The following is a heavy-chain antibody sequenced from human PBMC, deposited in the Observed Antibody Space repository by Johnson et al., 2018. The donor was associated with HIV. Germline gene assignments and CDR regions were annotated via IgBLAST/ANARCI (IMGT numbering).Heavy chain of an antibody. CDR2: ISYDGSNK. CDR3: ARDRQSGGGDADAFDI. Sequence: VQLVESGGGVVQPGRSLRLSCAASGFTFSSYAMHWVRQAPGKGLEWVAVISYDGSNKYYADSVKGRFTISRDNSKNTLYLQMNSLGAEDTAVYYCARDRQSGGGDADAFDIWGQGTLVSVSS. V-gene: IGHV3-30*14. CDR1: GFTFSSYA. J-gene: IGHJ3*02. D-gene: IGHD3-16*01.